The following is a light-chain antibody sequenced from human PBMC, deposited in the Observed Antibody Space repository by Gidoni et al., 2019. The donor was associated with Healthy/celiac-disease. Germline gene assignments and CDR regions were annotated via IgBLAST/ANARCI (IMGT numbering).Light chain of an antibody. V-gene: IGKV3-15*01. CDR3: QQYNNWPPWT. CDR1: QIVSSN. J-gene: IGKJ1*01. Sequence: EIVITHSPATLSVSPGERATRSCRASQIVSSNLAWYQQKPGQAPRLLIYGASTRATGIPARFSGSGSGTEFTLTISSLQSEDFAVYYCQQYNNWPPWTFGQGTKVEIK. CDR2: GAS.